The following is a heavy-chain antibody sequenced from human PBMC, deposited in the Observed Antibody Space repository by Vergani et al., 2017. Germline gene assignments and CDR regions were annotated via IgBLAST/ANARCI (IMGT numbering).Heavy chain of an antibody. CDR1: GGSIRSYY. D-gene: IGHD1-20*01. J-gene: IGHJ5*02. Sequence: QVQLQESGPGLVKPSETLSLTCTVPGGSIRSYYWSWIRQPPGKGLEWIGYIYYSGSTNYNPSLKSRVTISVDTSKNQFSLKLSSVTAADTAVYYCAKVITGTAYNWFDPWGQGTLVTVSS. CDR2: IYYSGST. CDR3: AKVITGTAYNWFDP. V-gene: IGHV4-59*01.